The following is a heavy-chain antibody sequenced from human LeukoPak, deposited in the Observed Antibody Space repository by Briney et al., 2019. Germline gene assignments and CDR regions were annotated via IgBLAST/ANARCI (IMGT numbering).Heavy chain of an antibody. CDR1: GFTVSSSY. Sequence: PGGSLRLSCAASGFTVSSSYMYWVRQAPGKGLEWVSFFYRGDSTYYAESVRGRFTISRDNSKNTLYLLMNSLIPEDTAVYYCIKVIMFAFDIWGQGTMVTVSS. CDR2: FYRGDST. CDR3: IKVIMFAFDI. D-gene: IGHD3-10*01. J-gene: IGHJ3*02. V-gene: IGHV3-53*01.